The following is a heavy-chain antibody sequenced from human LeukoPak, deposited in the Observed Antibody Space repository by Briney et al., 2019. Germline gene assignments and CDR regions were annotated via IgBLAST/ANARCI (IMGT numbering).Heavy chain of an antibody. CDR1: GFTFSSYA. Sequence: GSLLLSFAASGFTFSSYAMSWVRRAPGKRRVWVSAVISSGGSTYYSDSVKGRCTISRDNSKNTLYLQMNSLRAEDTAVYYCANADYSGSGSYYNGDYWGQGTLVTVSS. V-gene: IGHV3-23*01. CDR2: VISSGGST. J-gene: IGHJ4*02. D-gene: IGHD3-10*01. CDR3: ANADYSGSGSYYNGDY.